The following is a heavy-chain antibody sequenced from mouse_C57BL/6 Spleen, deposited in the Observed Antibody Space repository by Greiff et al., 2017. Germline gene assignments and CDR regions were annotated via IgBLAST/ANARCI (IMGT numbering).Heavy chain of an antibody. Sequence: EVKLVESGEGLVKPGGSLKLSCAASGFTFSSYAMSWVRQTPEKRLEWVAYISSGGDYIYYADTVQGRFTLSSDNARNTLYRQMSSLKSEDTAMYYCTRDEGGIAFDYWGQGTTLTVSS. V-gene: IGHV5-9-1*02. D-gene: IGHD1-1*02. CDR1: GFTFSSYA. CDR2: ISSGGDYI. J-gene: IGHJ2*01. CDR3: TRDEGGIAFDY.